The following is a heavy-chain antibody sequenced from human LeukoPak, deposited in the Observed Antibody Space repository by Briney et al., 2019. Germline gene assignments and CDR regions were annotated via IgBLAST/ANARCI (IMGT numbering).Heavy chain of an antibody. CDR1: GYTLTAYY. D-gene: IGHD2-15*01. J-gene: IGHJ4*02. Sequence: ASVKVSCKASGYTLTAYYMHWVRQAPGRGLEWMGWINPNSGGTSYAQKFQGRVTMTRDTSISTAYMELSRLTSDDTAVYYCAREDCSGGNCYQNFDNWGQGTLVTVSS. V-gene: IGHV1-2*02. CDR2: INPNSGGT. CDR3: AREDCSGGNCYQNFDN.